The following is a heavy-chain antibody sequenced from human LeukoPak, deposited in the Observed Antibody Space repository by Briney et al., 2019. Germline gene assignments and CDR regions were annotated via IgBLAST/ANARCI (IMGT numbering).Heavy chain of an antibody. CDR1: GFTFSSYA. J-gene: IGHJ4*02. V-gene: IGHV3-30*04. Sequence: GRSLRLSCAASGFTFSSYAMHWVRQAPGKGLEWVAVISYDGSNKYYADSVKGRFTISRDNSKNTLYLQMNSLRAEDTAVYYCARGEIQLWLGSGGGNFDYWGQGTLVTVSS. D-gene: IGHD5-18*01. CDR3: ARGEIQLWLGSGGGNFDY. CDR2: ISYDGSNK.